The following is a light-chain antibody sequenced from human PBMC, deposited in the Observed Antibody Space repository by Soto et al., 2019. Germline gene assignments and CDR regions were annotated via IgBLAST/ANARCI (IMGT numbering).Light chain of an antibody. V-gene: IGKV3-15*01. CDR3: KQYNDWWK. CDR1: QSVNKAY. Sequence: VRTNSPGTLALAPGDISTISVRASQSVNKAYLVWYQVKPGQAPRRLIYATSTRATGIPARFSGSGSGTEFTLTISSLQSEDFAVYYCKQYNDWWKFGQGNKVDIK. J-gene: IGKJ1*01. CDR2: ATS.